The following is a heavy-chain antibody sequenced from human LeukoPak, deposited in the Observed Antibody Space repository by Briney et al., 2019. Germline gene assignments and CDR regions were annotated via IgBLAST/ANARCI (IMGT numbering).Heavy chain of an antibody. D-gene: IGHD2-2*01. CDR3: VSIPSVDPDH. V-gene: IGHV3-64D*06. CDR1: RFSFSRCA. CDR2: ISSDGGST. J-gene: IGHJ4*02. Sequence: GGSLRLSCSASRFSFSRCAMHWLRQAPGKRLEYVSAISSDGGSTYYADSVKGRFTVSRDNSKNTRYLQMTSLGTENTALYFCVSIPSVDPDHWGQGALVTVSS.